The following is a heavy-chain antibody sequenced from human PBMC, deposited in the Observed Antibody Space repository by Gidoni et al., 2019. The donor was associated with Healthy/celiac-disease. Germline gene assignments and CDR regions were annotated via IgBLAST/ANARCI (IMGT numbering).Heavy chain of an antibody. J-gene: IGHJ4*02. CDR2: ISSSSSTI. D-gene: IGHD1-26*01. V-gene: IGHV3-48*02. Sequence: EVQLVESVGGLVQPGGSLRLSCAASGFAFRSYSMNWVRQAPGKGLEWVSYISSSSSTIYYADSVKGRFTISRDNAKNSLYLQMNSLRDEDTAVYYCARDRSSLVGATTYKDYWGQGTLVTVSS. CDR3: ARDRSSLVGATTYKDY. CDR1: GFAFRSYS.